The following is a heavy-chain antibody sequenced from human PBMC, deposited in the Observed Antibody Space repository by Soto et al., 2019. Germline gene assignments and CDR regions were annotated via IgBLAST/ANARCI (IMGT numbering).Heavy chain of an antibody. D-gene: IGHD2-2*01. CDR3: ARHLGICTSTSCYGYYYYMDV. Sequence: SETLSLTCTVSGGSISRSNYYWAWIRQPPGKGLEWIGSIYYSGSTYYNPSLKSRVTISLDTSKNQFSLKLTSVTAADTAVFYCARHLGICTSTSCYGYYYYMDVWGRGTTVTFSS. CDR1: GGSISRSNYY. V-gene: IGHV4-39*01. J-gene: IGHJ6*03. CDR2: IYYSGST.